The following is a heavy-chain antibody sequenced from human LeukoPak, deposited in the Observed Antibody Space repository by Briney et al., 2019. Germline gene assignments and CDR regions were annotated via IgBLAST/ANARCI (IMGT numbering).Heavy chain of an antibody. V-gene: IGHV3-20*04. CDR3: ARAQPVGYDSSGYYTPPLD. CDR2: INWNGGST. CDR1: GFTFDDYG. D-gene: IGHD3-22*01. J-gene: IGHJ4*02. Sequence: GGSLRLSCAASGFTFDDYGMSWVRQAPGKGLEWVSGINWNGGSTGYADSVKGRFTISRDNAKNSLYLQMNSLRAEDTALYYCARAQPVGYDSSGYYTPPLDWGQGTLVTVSS.